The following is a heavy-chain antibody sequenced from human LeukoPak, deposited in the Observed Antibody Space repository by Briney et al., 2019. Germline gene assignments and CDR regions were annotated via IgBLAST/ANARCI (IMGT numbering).Heavy chain of an antibody. CDR1: GFTFSSYA. J-gene: IGHJ4*02. CDR3: AKDFKSTVRGVIND. D-gene: IGHD3-10*01. Sequence: GGSLRLSCAASGFTFSSYAMSWVRQAPGKGLEWVSAISGSGGSTYYADSVKGRFTISRDNSKNTLYLQMNSLRAEGTAVYYCAKDFKSTVRGVINDWGQGTLVTVSS. CDR2: ISGSGGST. V-gene: IGHV3-23*01.